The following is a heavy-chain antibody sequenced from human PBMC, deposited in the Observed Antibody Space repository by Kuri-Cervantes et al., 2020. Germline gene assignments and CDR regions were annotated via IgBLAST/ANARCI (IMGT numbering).Heavy chain of an antibody. CDR3: ARDGATVTTTYYYGMDV. CDR1: GFTFSSHA. J-gene: IGHJ6*02. Sequence: GESLKISCAASGFTFSSHAMHWVRQAPGKGLEWVSAISGSGGSTYYADSVKGRFTISRDNSKNTLYLQMNSLRAEDTAVYYCARDGATVTTTYYYGMDVWGQGTTVTVSS. V-gene: IGHV3-23*01. D-gene: IGHD4-17*01. CDR2: ISGSGGST.